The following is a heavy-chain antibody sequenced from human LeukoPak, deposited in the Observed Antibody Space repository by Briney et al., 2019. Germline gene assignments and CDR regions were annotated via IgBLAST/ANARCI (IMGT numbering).Heavy chain of an antibody. Sequence: ASVKDSCKASGYTFTSYGISWVRQAPGQRLEWMGWISAYNGNTNYAQKLQGRVTMTTDTSTSTAYMEVKSLRFDDTAVYYCARFLLWFGYYDYWGQGTLVTVSS. V-gene: IGHV1-18*01. CDR2: ISAYNGNT. CDR1: GYTFTSYG. J-gene: IGHJ4*02. CDR3: ARFLLWFGYYDY. D-gene: IGHD3-10*01.